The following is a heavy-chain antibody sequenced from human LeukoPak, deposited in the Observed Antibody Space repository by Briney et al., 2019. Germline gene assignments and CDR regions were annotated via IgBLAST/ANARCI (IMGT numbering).Heavy chain of an antibody. CDR1: GFSFSSYE. Sequence: GSLRLSCAASGFSFSSYEMDWVRQAPGKGLEWVSYIGSSGSTVYYADSVKGRFTISRDNAKNSLYLQMNSLRDEDTAVYYYARDTLLYADSPDAFDMWGQGTMVTVSS. CDR2: IGSSGSTV. CDR3: ARDTLLYADSPDAFDM. J-gene: IGHJ3*02. D-gene: IGHD4-17*01. V-gene: IGHV3-48*03.